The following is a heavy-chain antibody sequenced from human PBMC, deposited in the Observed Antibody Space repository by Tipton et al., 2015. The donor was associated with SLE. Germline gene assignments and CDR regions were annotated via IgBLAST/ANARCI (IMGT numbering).Heavy chain of an antibody. V-gene: IGHV3-53*05. CDR2: VYHDHTT. CDR1: GGSISSSSYY. CDR3: AKFGDWGDLFFDF. Sequence: LSLTCTVSGGSISSSSYYWGWIRQPPGKGLEWVSVVYHDHTTSYADSVKGRFTISRDNSKSTLYLQVDSLRAEDTAIYYCAKFGDWGDLFFDFWGQGTLVTVSS. J-gene: IGHJ4*02. D-gene: IGHD7-27*01.